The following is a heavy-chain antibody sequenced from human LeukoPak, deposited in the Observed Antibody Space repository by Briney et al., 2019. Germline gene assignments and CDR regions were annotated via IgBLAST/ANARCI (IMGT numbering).Heavy chain of an antibody. CDR1: GYTFTSYG. CDR3: ARDWGAMNYYDSSGYYSGLNAFDI. D-gene: IGHD3-22*01. Sequence: ASVTVSCKASGYTFTSYGISWVRQAPGQGLEWMGIINPSGGSTSYAQKFQGRVTMTRDTSTSTVYMELSSLRSEDTAVYYCARDWGAMNYYDSSGYYSGLNAFDIWGQGTMVTVSS. CDR2: INPSGGST. J-gene: IGHJ3*02. V-gene: IGHV1-46*01.